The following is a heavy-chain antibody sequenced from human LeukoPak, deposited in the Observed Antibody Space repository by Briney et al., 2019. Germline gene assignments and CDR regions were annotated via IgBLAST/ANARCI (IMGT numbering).Heavy chain of an antibody. D-gene: IGHD2-2*01. J-gene: IGHJ4*02. CDR1: GFAFSSYA. CDR2: ISGSGGST. Sequence: PGGSLRLSCAASGFAFSSYAMSWVRQAPGKGLEWVSAISGSGGSTYYADSVKGRFTISRDNSKNTLYLQMNSLRAEDTAVYYCAKEEGWGVVPAAINYWGQGTLATVSS. V-gene: IGHV3-23*01. CDR3: AKEEGWGVVPAAINY.